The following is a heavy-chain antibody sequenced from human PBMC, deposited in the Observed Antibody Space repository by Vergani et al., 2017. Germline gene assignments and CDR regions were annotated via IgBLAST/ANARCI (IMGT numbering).Heavy chain of an antibody. CDR2: IYYSGST. D-gene: IGHD3-3*01. V-gene: IGHV4-59*01. Sequence: QVQLQESGPGLVKPSETLSLTFTVSGGSISSYYWSWIRQPPGKGLEWIGYIYYSGSTNYNPSLKSRVTISVDTSKNQFSLKLSSVTAADTAVYYCARVATIFGNWFDPWGQGTLVTVSS. J-gene: IGHJ5*02. CDR3: ARVATIFGNWFDP. CDR1: GGSISSYY.